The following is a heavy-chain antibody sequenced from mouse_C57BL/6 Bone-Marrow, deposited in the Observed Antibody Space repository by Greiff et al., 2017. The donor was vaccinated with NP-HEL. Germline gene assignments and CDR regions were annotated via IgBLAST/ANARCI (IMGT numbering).Heavy chain of an antibody. CDR3: ARVTGY. Sequence: QVQLKQPGAELVKPGASVKLSCKASGYTFTSYWMQWVKQRPGQGLEWIGEIDPSDSYTHYNQKFKGKATLTVDTSSSTAYMQLSSLTSEDSAVYYCARVTGYWGKGTTLTVSS. V-gene: IGHV1-50*01. J-gene: IGHJ2*01. CDR1: GYTFTSYW. CDR2: IDPSDSYT. D-gene: IGHD2-12*01.